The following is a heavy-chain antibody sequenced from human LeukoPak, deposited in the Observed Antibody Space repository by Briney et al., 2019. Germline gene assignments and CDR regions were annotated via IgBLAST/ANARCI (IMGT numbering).Heavy chain of an antibody. D-gene: IGHD4-17*01. CDR2: INTKSGGT. V-gene: IGHV1-2*02. CDR1: GYTFSAHF. Sequence: ASVKVSCKTSGYTFSAHFIHWVRQAPGQGPEGRGWINTKSGGTRYAQKFQGRVTVTRDTSISTADMELTSLTSDDTAVYYCARDTGTGDYVFDYWGQGTLVTVSS. J-gene: IGHJ4*02. CDR3: ARDTGTGDYVFDY.